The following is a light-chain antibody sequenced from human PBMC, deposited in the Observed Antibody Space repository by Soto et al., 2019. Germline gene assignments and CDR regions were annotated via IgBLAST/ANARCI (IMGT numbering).Light chain of an antibody. CDR3: CSYAGSSTPVV. CDR2: EGS. J-gene: IGLJ2*01. CDR1: SSDVGSYNL. V-gene: IGLV2-23*01. Sequence: QSALTQPASVSGSPGQSITISCTGTSSDVGSYNLVSWYQKHPGKAPKLMIYEGSKRPSGVSNRFSGSKSGNTASLTISGLQAEDEADYYCCSYAGSSTPVVFGGGTQVTVL.